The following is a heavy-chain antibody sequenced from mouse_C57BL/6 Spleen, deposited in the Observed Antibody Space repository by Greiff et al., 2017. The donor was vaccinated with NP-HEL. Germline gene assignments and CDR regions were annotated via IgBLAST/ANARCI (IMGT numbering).Heavy chain of an antibody. Sequence: EVQLVESGGGLVKPGGSLKLSCAASGFTFSSYAMSWVRQTPEKRLEWVATISDGGSYTYYPDNVKGRFIISRDNAKNNLYLQMSHLKSEDTAMYYCARDQSYGYDGFAYWGQGTLVTVSA. CDR2: ISDGGSYT. V-gene: IGHV5-4*01. CDR1: GFTFSSYA. D-gene: IGHD2-2*01. CDR3: ARDQSYGYDGFAY. J-gene: IGHJ3*01.